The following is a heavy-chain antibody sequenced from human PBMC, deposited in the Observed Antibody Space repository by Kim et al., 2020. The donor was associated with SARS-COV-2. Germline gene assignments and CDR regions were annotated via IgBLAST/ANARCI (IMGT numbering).Heavy chain of an antibody. D-gene: IGHD6-19*01. CDR1: GFTFSSYA. Sequence: GGSLRLSCAASGFTFSSYAMHWVRQAPGKGLEWVAVISYDGSNKYYADSVKGRFTISRDNSKNTLYLQMNSLRAEDTAVYYCASYPPGGEQWLVQGSYFDYWGQGTLVTISS. V-gene: IGHV3-30*04. J-gene: IGHJ4*02. CDR2: ISYDGSNK. CDR3: ASYPPGGEQWLVQGSYFDY.